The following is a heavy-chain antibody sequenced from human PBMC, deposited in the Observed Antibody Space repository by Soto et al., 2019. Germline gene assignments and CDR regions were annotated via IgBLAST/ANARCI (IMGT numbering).Heavy chain of an antibody. Sequence: SQTLSLTCAISGDSVSSNSAAWNWIRQSPSRGLEWLGRTYYRSKWYNDYAVSVKSRITINPDTSKNQFSLQLNSVTPEDTAVYYCARDKGPSLHYYYYGMDVWGQGTTVTVSS. CDR2: TYYRSKWYN. J-gene: IGHJ6*02. V-gene: IGHV6-1*01. CDR3: ARDKGPSLHYYYYGMDV. CDR1: GDSVSSNSAA.